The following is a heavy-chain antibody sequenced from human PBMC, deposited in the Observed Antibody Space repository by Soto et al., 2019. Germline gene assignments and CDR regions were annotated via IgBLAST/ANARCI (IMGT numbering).Heavy chain of an antibody. Sequence: GGSLRLSCAASGFTFSSYAMSWVRQAPGKGLEWVSAISGGGGSTFYADSVKGRFTISRDNSKNTLYLQMNSLRAEDTAVYYCAKVGGIVAARHFDYWGQGTLVTVSS. CDR2: ISGGGGST. J-gene: IGHJ4*02. V-gene: IGHV3-23*01. D-gene: IGHD6-6*01. CDR1: GFTFSSYA. CDR3: AKVGGIVAARHFDY.